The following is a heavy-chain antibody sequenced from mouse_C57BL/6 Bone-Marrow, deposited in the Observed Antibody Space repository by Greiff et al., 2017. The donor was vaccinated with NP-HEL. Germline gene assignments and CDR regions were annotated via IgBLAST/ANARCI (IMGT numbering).Heavy chain of an antibody. CDR2: IYPGDGDT. Sequence: VKLVESGPELVKPGASVKISCKASGYAFSSSWMNWVKQRPGKGLEWIGRIYPGDGDTNYNGKFKGKATLTADKSSSTAYMHLSSLTSEDSAVYFCARQANWDGYWGQGTTLTVSS. V-gene: IGHV1-82*01. CDR3: ARQANWDGY. CDR1: GYAFSSSW. J-gene: IGHJ2*01. D-gene: IGHD4-1*01.